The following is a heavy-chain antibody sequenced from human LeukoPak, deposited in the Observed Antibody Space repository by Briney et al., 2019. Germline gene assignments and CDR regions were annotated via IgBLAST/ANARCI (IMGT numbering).Heavy chain of an antibody. CDR2: ISGSGGST. Sequence: GGSLRLSCAASGFTFSSYAMSWVRQAPGKGLEWVSAISGSGGSTYYADSVKGRFTISRDDSQNTAYLQMNSLKTEDTAVYFCTPLVAGHVALDYWGQGTLVTVS. V-gene: IGHV3-23*01. CDR1: GFTFSSYA. J-gene: IGHJ4*02. D-gene: IGHD6-19*01. CDR3: TPLVAGHVALDY.